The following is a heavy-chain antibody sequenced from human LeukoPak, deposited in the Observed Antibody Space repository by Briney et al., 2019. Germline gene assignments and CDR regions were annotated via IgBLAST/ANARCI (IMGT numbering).Heavy chain of an antibody. CDR2: IYNSVRT. Sequence: SETLSLTCIVSGGSVSSGSYYWSWIRQPPGKGLEWIGYIYNSVRTNYNPSLKSRVTISVDTSKNQLSLKLTSVTAADTAVYYCARSYNRVVLLYYWGQGTLVTVSS. V-gene: IGHV4-61*01. CDR3: ARSYNRVVLLYY. D-gene: IGHD3-10*01. J-gene: IGHJ4*02. CDR1: GGSVSSGSYY.